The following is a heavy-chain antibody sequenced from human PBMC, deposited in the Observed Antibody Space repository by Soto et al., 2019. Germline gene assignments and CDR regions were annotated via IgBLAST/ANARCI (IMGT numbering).Heavy chain of an antibody. CDR2: ISSSSSYT. V-gene: IGHV3-11*06. J-gene: IGHJ4*02. Sequence: PGGSLRLSCAASGFTFSDYYMSWIRQAPGKGLEWVSYISSSSSYTNYADSVKGRFTISRDNAKNSLYLQMNSLRAEDTAVYYCARDLGSSGYCDYWGQGTLVTVSS. D-gene: IGHD3-22*01. CDR1: GFTFSDYY. CDR3: ARDLGSSGYCDY.